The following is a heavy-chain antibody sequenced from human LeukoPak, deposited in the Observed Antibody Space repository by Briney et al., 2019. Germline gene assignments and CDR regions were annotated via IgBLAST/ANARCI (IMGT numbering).Heavy chain of an antibody. CDR2: MNPNSGNT. J-gene: IGHJ4*02. V-gene: IGHV1-8*01. CDR1: GYTFTSYD. CDR3: ARGQSGWHELDFDY. Sequence: GASVKVSCKASGYTFTSYDINWVRQATGQGLEWMGWMNPNSGNTGYAQKFQGRVTMTRNTSISTAYMELSSLRSEDTAVYYCARGQSGWHELDFDYWGQGTLVTVSS. D-gene: IGHD6-19*01.